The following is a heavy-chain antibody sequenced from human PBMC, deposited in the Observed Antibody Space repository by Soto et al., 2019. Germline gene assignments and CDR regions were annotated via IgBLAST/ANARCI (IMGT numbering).Heavy chain of an antibody. CDR3: AHRPRGYAYYFDY. CDR1: GFSLSTRGVA. CDR2: IYWDEDK. V-gene: IGHV2-5*02. D-gene: IGHD5-12*01. Sequence: QITLKESGPTLVKPTQTLTLTCTFSGFSLSTRGVAVGCFRQPPGKALEWLAIIYWDEDKWYSPSLKSRLTITDDTSKNQVVLPMTNMDPVDTATYCCAHRPRGYAYYFDYWGQGTLVTVSS. J-gene: IGHJ4*02.